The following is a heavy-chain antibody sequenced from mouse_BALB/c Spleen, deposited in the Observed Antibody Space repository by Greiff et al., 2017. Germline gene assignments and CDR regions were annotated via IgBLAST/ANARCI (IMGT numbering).Heavy chain of an antibody. CDR1: GYSFTDYN. J-gene: IGHJ3*01. CDR3: SNHYYGSSYCFDY. Sequence: EVQLQESGPELVKPGASVKVSCKASGYSFTDYNMYWVQQSHGKSLEWIGYIDPYNGGTSYNQKFKGQATLTVDKSSSTAFMHLNSLTSADSAVYYYSNHYYGSSYCFDYWGQGTLVTVSA. V-gene: IGHV1S135*01. CDR2: IDPYNGGT. D-gene: IGHD1-1*01.